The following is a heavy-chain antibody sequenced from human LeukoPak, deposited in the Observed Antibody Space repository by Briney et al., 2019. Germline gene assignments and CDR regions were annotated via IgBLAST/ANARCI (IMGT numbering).Heavy chain of an antibody. CDR3: VISPYDFWSGYYSGDDY. CDR1: GFTLSDYY. Sequence: GGSLRLSCAASGFTLSDYYMSWIRQAPGKGLEWVSYISSSGSTIYYADSVKGRFTISRDNAKNSLYLQMNSLRAEDTAVYYCVISPYDFWSGYYSGDDYWGQGTLVTVSS. D-gene: IGHD3-3*01. CDR2: ISSSGSTI. V-gene: IGHV3-11*01. J-gene: IGHJ4*02.